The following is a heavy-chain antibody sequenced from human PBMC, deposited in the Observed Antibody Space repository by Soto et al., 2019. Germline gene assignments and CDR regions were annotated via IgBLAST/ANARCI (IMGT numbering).Heavy chain of an antibody. Sequence: EVPLVESGGGLVMPGGSLRLSCIASGFSFSTYSMNWVRQAPGKGLEWVSSIRRSGDYTYYADSLKGRFTISRDNAKNSLSLQMISLRAEDTAVYYCARSTSLGGMDVWGQGTTVTVSS. CDR1: GFSFSTYS. CDR3: ARSTSLGGMDV. CDR2: IRRSGDYT. J-gene: IGHJ6*02. V-gene: IGHV3-21*01. D-gene: IGHD1-1*01.